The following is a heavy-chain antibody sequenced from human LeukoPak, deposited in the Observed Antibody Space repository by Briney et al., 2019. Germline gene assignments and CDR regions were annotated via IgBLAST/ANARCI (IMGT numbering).Heavy chain of an antibody. V-gene: IGHV1-2*04. CDR1: GYTFTGDY. Sequence: ASVKVSCKASGYTFTGDYMHWVRQAPGEGLEWMGWINPNSGGTNYAQKFQGWVTMTRDTSISTAYMELRRLRSDDTAVYYCARERYYYGSGSYRYYYYGMDVWGKGTTVTVSS. CDR2: INPNSGGT. D-gene: IGHD3-10*01. J-gene: IGHJ6*04. CDR3: ARERYYYGSGSYRYYYYGMDV.